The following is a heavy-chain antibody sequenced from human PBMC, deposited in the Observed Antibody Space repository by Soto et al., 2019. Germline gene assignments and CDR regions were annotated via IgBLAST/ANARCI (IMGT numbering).Heavy chain of an antibody. V-gene: IGHV4-34*01. CDR2: INHSGST. D-gene: IGHD2-8*02. CDR3: ARDKITGLFDY. CDR1: GGPFNCYY. J-gene: IGHJ4*02. Sequence: PSETLPLTCAVCGGPFNCYYWTWIRQPPGTGLEWMGEINHSGSTNYNPSLKSRVTISVDTSKNQFSLTLTPVTAADTAVYYCARDKITGLFDYWGQGTLVTVSS.